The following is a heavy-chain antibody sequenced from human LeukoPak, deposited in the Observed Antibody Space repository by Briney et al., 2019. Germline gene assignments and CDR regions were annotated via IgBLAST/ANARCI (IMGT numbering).Heavy chain of an antibody. V-gene: IGHV4-34*01. CDR1: GGSFSGYY. D-gene: IGHD6-13*01. CDR3: ARGGSSSWYTQRNWFDP. CDR2: INHSGST. J-gene: IGHJ5*02. Sequence: SETLSLTCAVYGGSFSGYYWSWIRQPPGKGLEWIGEINHSGSTNYNPSLKSRVTISVDTSKNQFSLKLSSVTAADTAVYYCARGGSSSWYTQRNWFDPWGQGTLVTVSS.